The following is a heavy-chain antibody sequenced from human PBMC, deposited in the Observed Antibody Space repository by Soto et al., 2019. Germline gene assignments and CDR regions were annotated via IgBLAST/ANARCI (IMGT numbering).Heavy chain of an antibody. CDR1: GFTFSDYY. J-gene: IGHJ4*02. CDR3: ARDHHRYSGYDYVDY. V-gene: IGHV3-11*05. D-gene: IGHD5-12*01. Sequence: QVQLVESGGGLVKPGGSLRLSCAASGFTFSDYYMSWIRQAPGKGLEWVSYITSSSSYTNYADSVKGRFTISRDNAKNSLYLQMNRLRAEYTAVYYCARDHHRYSGYDYVDYWGQGTLVTVSS. CDR2: ITSSSSYT.